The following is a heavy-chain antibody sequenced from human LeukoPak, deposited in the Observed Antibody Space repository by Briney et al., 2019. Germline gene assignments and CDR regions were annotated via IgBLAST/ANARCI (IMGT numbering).Heavy chain of an antibody. J-gene: IGHJ4*02. V-gene: IGHV7-4-1*02. D-gene: IGHD3-22*01. CDR1: GYTFTSYG. CDR3: AREDSDYYDSSGYYFDY. Sequence: GASVKVSCKASGYTFTSYGISWVRQAPGQGLEWMGWINTNTGNPTYAQGFTGRFVFSLDTSVSTAYLQISSLKAEDTAVYYCAREDSDYYDSSGYYFDYWGQGTLVTVSS. CDR2: INTNTGNP.